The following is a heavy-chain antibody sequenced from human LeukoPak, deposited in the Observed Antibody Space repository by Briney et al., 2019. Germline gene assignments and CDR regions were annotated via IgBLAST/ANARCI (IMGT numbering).Heavy chain of an antibody. Sequence: PGASLRLSCVASGFTSSNYAMSWVRRAPGKGLEWVSAISGNGGSTNYADSVKGRFTISRDNSKNTLYPQMNSLRADDTAVYYCAKDQGGGRSITIVGDTRGDFDYWGQGTLVTVSS. J-gene: IGHJ4*02. CDR1: GFTSSNYA. V-gene: IGHV3-23*01. CDR3: AKDQGGGRSITIVGDTRGDFDY. CDR2: ISGNGGST. D-gene: IGHD1-26*01.